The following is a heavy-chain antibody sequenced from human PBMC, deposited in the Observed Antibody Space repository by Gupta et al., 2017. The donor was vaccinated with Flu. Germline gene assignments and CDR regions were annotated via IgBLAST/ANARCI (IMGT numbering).Heavy chain of an antibody. J-gene: IGHJ4*02. Sequence: VQRVEPWGGVSQPGRSLRVVCAATGVTFSNYGIDWGQEAPGKGVEWVEFIWYDGRNTFYADCVKGRFTISRDNSNNTPYPQKNNLSADDTAVYYCARDVLAAAEPPDHWVQVALVTVS. CDR1: GVTFSNYG. V-gene: IGHV3-33*01. CDR3: ARDVLAAAEPPDH. D-gene: IGHD6-13*01. CDR2: IWYDGRNT.